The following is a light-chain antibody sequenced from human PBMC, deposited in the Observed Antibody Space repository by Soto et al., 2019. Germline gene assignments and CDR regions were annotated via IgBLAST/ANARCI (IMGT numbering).Light chain of an antibody. CDR3: QQYGKT. J-gene: IGKJ1*01. CDR1: QSININ. CDR2: GAS. Sequence: EIVMTQSPATLSVSPGERVTLSCRASQSININLAWYQQKPGQAPRVLIYGASSRASGIPDRFSGSGSGTDFTLTISRLEPEDFAVYYSQQYGKTFGQGTKV. V-gene: IGKV3-20*01.